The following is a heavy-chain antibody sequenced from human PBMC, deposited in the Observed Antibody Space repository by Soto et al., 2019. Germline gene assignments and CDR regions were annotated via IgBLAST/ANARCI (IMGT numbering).Heavy chain of an antibody. CDR1: GYSFTSYW. J-gene: IGHJ5*02. D-gene: IGHD2-2*01. V-gene: IGHV5-51*01. CDR2: IYPGDSDT. Sequence: PGESLKISCKGSGYSFTSYWIGWVRQMPGKGLEWMGIIYPGDSDTRYSPSFQGQVTISADKSISTAYLQWSSLKASDTAMYYCARRYCSSTSCTRGGWFDPCGQGTLVTVSS. CDR3: ARRYCSSTSCTRGGWFDP.